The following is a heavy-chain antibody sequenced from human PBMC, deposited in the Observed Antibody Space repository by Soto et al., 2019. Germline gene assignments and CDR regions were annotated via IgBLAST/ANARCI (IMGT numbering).Heavy chain of an antibody. CDR2: IYYSGSS. V-gene: IGHV4-31*03. D-gene: IGHD3-22*01. CDR1: GGSISSGGFY. CDR3: ATVPYFYDSSTIPEDY. Sequence: SETLSLTCTVSGGSISSGGFYWSWIRQHPGKGLEWIGYIYYSGSSYYNPSLKSRVTISVDTSKNQFSLKLSSVTAADTAVYYCATVPYFYDSSTIPEDYWGQGTLVTVSS. J-gene: IGHJ4*02.